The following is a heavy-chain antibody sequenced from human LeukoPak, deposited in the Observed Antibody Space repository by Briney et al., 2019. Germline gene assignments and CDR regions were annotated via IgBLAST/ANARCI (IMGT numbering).Heavy chain of an antibody. Sequence: ATVKVSCKASGYTFTSYDINWVRQATGQGLEWMGWMNPNSGNTGYAQKFQGRVTMTRNTSISTAYMELSSLRSEDTAVYYCARGDRITIFGVVISRWFDPWGQGTLVTVSS. CDR2: MNPNSGNT. D-gene: IGHD3-3*01. CDR1: GYTFTSYD. V-gene: IGHV1-8*01. CDR3: ARGDRITIFGVVISRWFDP. J-gene: IGHJ5*02.